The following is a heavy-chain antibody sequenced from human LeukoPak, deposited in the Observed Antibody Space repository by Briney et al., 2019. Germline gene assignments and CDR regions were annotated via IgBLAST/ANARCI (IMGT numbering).Heavy chain of an antibody. Sequence: PGGSLRLSCAASGFTFSSYSMNWVRQAPGKGLEWVSSISSSSSYIYYADSVKGRFTISRDNSKNTLYLQMNSLRAEDTAVYYCAEEIAAAGTDYFDYWGQGTLVTVSS. CDR3: AEEIAAAGTDYFDY. V-gene: IGHV3-21*04. D-gene: IGHD6-13*01. CDR2: ISSSSSYI. CDR1: GFTFSSYS. J-gene: IGHJ4*02.